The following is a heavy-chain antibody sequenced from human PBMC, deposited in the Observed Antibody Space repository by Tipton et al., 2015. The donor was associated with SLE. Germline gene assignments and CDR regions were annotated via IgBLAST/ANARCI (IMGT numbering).Heavy chain of an antibody. CDR3: AGDDYASGIT. CDR1: GFTFSSYA. Sequence: SLRLSCAASGFTFSSYAMSWVRQAPGKGLEWVAVISYDGSNKYYADSVKGRFTISRDNAKNSLYLQMNSPRVEDTAVYFCAGDDYASGITWGQGTLVTVSS. J-gene: IGHJ5*02. CDR2: ISYDGSNK. D-gene: IGHD3-10*01. V-gene: IGHV3-30*04.